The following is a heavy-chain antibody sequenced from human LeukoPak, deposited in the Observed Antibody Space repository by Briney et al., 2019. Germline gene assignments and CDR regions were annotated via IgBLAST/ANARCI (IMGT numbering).Heavy chain of an antibody. D-gene: IGHD5-12*01. Sequence: ASVKVSCKASGYTFTSYAMHWVRQAPGQRLEWMGWINAGNGNTTYSQKFQGRVTITRDTSASTAYMELSSLRSEDTAVYYCAREVYSGYDYYLDYWGQGTLVTVSS. J-gene: IGHJ4*02. V-gene: IGHV1-3*01. CDR1: GYTFTSYA. CDR3: AREVYSGYDYYLDY. CDR2: INAGNGNT.